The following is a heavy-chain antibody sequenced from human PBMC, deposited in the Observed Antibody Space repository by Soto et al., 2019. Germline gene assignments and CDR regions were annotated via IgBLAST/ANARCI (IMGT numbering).Heavy chain of an antibody. D-gene: IGHD3-22*01. CDR3: ARSLRNDIFDY. CDR1: GGSINRFF. Sequence: SETLSLTCTVSGGSINRFFWGWIRQPPGKGLELIGYIYYTGSTNYHPSLKSRVTISVDTSKNQFSLKLNSVTAADTAVYFCARSLRNDIFDYWGQGALVTVSS. V-gene: IGHV4-59*01. J-gene: IGHJ4*02. CDR2: IYYTGST.